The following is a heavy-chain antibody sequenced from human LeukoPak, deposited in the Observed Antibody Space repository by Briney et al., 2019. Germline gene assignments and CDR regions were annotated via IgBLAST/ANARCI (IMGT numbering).Heavy chain of an antibody. CDR2: ISSSGSTM. J-gene: IGHJ4*02. CDR1: GFTFSSYE. CDR3: ARVRVTVTTLDC. V-gene: IGHV3-48*03. D-gene: IGHD4-17*01. Sequence: GGSLRLSCAASGFTFSSYEVNWVRQAPGKGLEWVSYISSSGSTMYYADSVKGRFTVSRDNAKNSLFLQMNSLRAEDTAVYYCARVRVTVTTLDCWGQGALVTVSS.